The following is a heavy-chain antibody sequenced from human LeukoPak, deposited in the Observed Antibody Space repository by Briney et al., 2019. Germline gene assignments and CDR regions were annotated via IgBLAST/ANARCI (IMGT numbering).Heavy chain of an antibody. CDR1: GFTFSRFG. D-gene: IGHD1-26*01. V-gene: IGHV3-23*01. J-gene: IGHJ4*02. Sequence: PGGFLRLSCVTSGFTFSRFGMTWVRQPPGKGLEWVASFDGNADDTYYADSVEGRFTMSRDNSRNTLYMQMNNLRAEDTAVYYCAKDRAGLVGTSSSFDYWGQGTLVTVSS. CDR3: AKDRAGLVGTSSSFDY. CDR2: FDGNADDT.